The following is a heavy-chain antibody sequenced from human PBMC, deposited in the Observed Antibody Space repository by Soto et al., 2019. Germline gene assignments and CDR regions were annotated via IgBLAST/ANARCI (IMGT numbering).Heavy chain of an antibody. CDR3: ARGGLRAYYMDV. CDR1: GFTFSSYW. D-gene: IGHD3-16*01. Sequence: EVQLVESGGGLVQPGGSLRLSCAASGFTFSSYWMHWVRQAPGKGLVWVSRIKSDGSSTNYADSVKGRFTNSRDNAKNTLYLQMNSLGAEDTAVYYCARGGLRAYYMDVWGKGTTVTVSS. V-gene: IGHV3-74*01. CDR2: IKSDGSST. J-gene: IGHJ6*03.